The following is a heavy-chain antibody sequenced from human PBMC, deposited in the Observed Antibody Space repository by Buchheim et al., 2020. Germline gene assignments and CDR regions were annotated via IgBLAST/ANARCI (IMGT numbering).Heavy chain of an antibody. V-gene: IGHV4-31*03. Sequence: QVQLQESGPGLVKPSQTLSLTCTVSGDSMERGGFYWNWIRQHPGMGLEFIGYMYNSGSTHFNPSLRSRVTISADHSKNHFSLKLSSVTAADAAVYFCARGTPRYYFDFWGQGTL. CDR3: ARGTPRYYFDF. J-gene: IGHJ4*02. CDR1: GDSMERGGFY. D-gene: IGHD3-10*01. CDR2: MYNSGST.